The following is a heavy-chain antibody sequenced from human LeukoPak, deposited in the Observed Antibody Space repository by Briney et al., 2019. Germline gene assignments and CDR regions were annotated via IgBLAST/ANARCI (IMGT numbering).Heavy chain of an antibody. J-gene: IGHJ4*02. CDR2: IYYSGIT. CDR1: AGSISSSSHY. Sequence: SETLSLTCTASAGSISSSSHYWGWIRQPPGKGLEWIGSIYYSGITYYNPSLKSRVTISVDTSKNQFSLKLNSVTAAETAVYYCARQSSGRYYFDYWGQGALVTVSS. CDR3: ARQSSGRYYFDY. D-gene: IGHD3-16*02. V-gene: IGHV4-39*01.